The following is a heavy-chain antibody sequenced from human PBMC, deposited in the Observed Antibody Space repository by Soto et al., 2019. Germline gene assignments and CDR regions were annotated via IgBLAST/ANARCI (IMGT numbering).Heavy chain of an antibody. CDR2: ISYDGSNK. Sequence: QTGGSLRLSCAASGFTFSSYGMHWVRQAPGKGLEWVAVISYDGSNKYYADSVKGRFTISRDNSKNTLYLQMNSLRAEDTAVYYCAKDDLRCDAMNWFDHWGQGTLVTVSS. D-gene: IGHD2-21*02. CDR1: GFTFSSYG. V-gene: IGHV3-30*18. CDR3: AKDDLRCDAMNWFDH. J-gene: IGHJ5*02.